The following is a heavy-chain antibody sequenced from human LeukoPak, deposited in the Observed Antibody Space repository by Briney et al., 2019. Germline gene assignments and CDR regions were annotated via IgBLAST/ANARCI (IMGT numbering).Heavy chain of an antibody. CDR1: GGTFSSYA. V-gene: IGHV1-8*02. Sequence: ASVKVSCKASGGTFSSYAISWVRQATGQGLEWMGWMNPISGNTGYAQKFQGRVTMTRNTSISTAYMELSSLRSEDTAVYYCARAGFAYYDAFDIWGQGTMVTVSS. J-gene: IGHJ3*02. CDR2: MNPISGNT. CDR3: ARAGFAYYDAFDI. D-gene: IGHD2-8*01.